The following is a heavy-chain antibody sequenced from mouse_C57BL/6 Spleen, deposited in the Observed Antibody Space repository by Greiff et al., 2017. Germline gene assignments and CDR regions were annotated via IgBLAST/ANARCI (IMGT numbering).Heavy chain of an antibody. CDR3: AREGLHGGFAY. V-gene: IGHV2-6*01. CDR2: IWGVGST. CDR1: GFSLTSYG. J-gene: IGHJ3*01. Sequence: VQLVESGPGLVAPSQSLSITCTVSGFSLTSYGVDWVRQSPGKGLEWLGVIWGVGSTNYNSALKSRLSISKDNSKSQVFLKMNRLQTDDTSMYYCAREGLHGGFAYWGQGTLVTVSA. D-gene: IGHD6-1*01.